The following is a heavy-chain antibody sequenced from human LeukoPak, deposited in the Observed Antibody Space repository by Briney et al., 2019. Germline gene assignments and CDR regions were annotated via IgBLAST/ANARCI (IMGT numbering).Heavy chain of an antibody. V-gene: IGHV4-4*07. CDR3: ARSPSSWGPGVDY. CDR1: GGSISSYH. CDR2: IYSSGST. Sequence: SETLTLTCTVSGGSISSYHWSWIRQPAGKGLEWIGRIYSSGSTNYNPSLKSRVTMSVDTSKNQLSLKLSSVTAADTAVYYCARSPSSWGPGVDYWGQGTLVTVSS. J-gene: IGHJ4*02. D-gene: IGHD7-27*01.